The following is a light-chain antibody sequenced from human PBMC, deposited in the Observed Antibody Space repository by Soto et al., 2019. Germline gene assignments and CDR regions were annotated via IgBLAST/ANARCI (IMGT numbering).Light chain of an antibody. CDR3: SSYTSNNTLVV. CDR1: STDVGRYNY. J-gene: IGLJ2*01. CDR2: DVT. V-gene: IGLV2-14*01. Sequence: QSALTQPASVSGSPGQSITISCTGTSTDVGRYNYVSWYQQYPGKAPKLMIYDVTNRPSGVSNRFSGSKSGNTASLTISGLQAEDEADYHCSSYTSNNTLVVFGGGTKLTVL.